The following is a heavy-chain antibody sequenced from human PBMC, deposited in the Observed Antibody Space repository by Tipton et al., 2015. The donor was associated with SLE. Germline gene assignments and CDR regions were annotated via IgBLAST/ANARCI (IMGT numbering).Heavy chain of an antibody. CDR1: GFTFSTHA. CDR3: ARAKAVAMESYYYYYMDV. CDR2: IYSGGST. J-gene: IGHJ6*03. Sequence: SLRLSCATSGFTFSTHAMSWVRQAPGKGLEWVSVIYSGGSTYYADSVKGRFTISRHNSKNTLYLQMNSLRAEDTAVYYCARAKAVAMESYYYYYMDVWGKGTTVTVSS. V-gene: IGHV3-53*04. D-gene: IGHD6-19*01.